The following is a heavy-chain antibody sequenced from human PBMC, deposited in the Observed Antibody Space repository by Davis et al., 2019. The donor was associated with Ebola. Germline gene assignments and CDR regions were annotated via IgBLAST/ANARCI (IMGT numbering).Heavy chain of an antibody. CDR1: GGTFSSYA. CDR3: ARECSDGVHWWFDP. V-gene: IGHV1-69*04. J-gene: IGHJ5*02. CDR2: IIPILGIA. Sequence: SVKVSCKASGGTFSSYAISWVRQAPGQGLEWMGRIIPILGIANYAQKLQGRVTMTTDTSTSTAYMELRSLRSDDTAVYYCARECSDGVHWWFDPWGQGTLVTVSS. D-gene: IGHD2-15*01.